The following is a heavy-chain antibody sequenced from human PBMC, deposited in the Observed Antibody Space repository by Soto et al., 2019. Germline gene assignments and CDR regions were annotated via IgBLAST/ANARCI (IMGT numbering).Heavy chain of an antibody. CDR1: GYTLTELS. J-gene: IGHJ3*02. D-gene: IGHD6-6*01. CDR2: FDTEDGET. V-gene: IGHV1-24*01. CDR3: ATDFPGSSLRDDAFDI. Sequence: GPSVKVSCKVSGYTLTELSMHWVRQAPGKGLEWMGGFDTEDGETIYAQKFPGRVTMTEDTSTATAYMELSSLRSEDTAVYYCATDFPGSSLRDDAFDIWGQGTMVTVSS.